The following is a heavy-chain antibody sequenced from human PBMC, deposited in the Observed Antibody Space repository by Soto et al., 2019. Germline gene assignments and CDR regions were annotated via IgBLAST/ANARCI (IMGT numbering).Heavy chain of an antibody. CDR2: IYPGDSDT. D-gene: IGHD3-3*01. CDR3: ALPPNYDFWSGYSWFDP. CDR1: GYSCTSYW. Sequence: GESLKISCKGSGYSCTSYWIGWVRQMPGKGLEWMGIIYPGDSDTRYSPSFQGQVTISVDKSISTAYLQWSSLKASDTAMYYCALPPNYDFWSGYSWFDPWGQGTLVTVSS. J-gene: IGHJ5*02. V-gene: IGHV5-51*01.